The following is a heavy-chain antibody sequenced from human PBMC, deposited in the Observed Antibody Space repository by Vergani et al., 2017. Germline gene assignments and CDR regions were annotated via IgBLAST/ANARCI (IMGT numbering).Heavy chain of an antibody. CDR3: AKRAVGRQYWSENWFDP. J-gene: IGHJ5*02. V-gene: IGHV5-51*01. CDR2: VYARDSIT. D-gene: IGHD3-3*01. Sequence: EVQLVQSGAEVKKPGESLKISCEGSGYTFTDYWVGWVRQKPGKGLEWMGVVYARDSITRYSLSFEGQVTISADKSINTAYLEWDSLRASDSAMYYCAKRAVGRQYWSENWFDPWGQGTLVTVFS. CDR1: GYTFTDYW.